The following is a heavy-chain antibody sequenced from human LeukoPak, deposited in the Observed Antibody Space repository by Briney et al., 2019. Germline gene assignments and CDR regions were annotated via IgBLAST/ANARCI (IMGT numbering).Heavy chain of an antibody. CDR2: IYYSGST. D-gene: IGHD3-10*01. CDR3: ARVMVRGVFDY. V-gene: IGHV4-59*12. CDR1: GGSISSYY. J-gene: IGHJ4*02. Sequence: SETLSLTCTVSGGSISSYYWSWIRQPPGKGLEWIGYIYYSGSTNYNPSLKSRVTISVDTSKNQFSLKLSSVTAADTAVYYCARVMVRGVFDYWGQGTLVTVSS.